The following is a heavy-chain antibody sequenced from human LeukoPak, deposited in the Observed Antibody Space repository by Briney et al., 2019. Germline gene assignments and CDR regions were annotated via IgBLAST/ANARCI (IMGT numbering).Heavy chain of an antibody. Sequence: GGSLRLSCAASGFTFSTYGMHWVRQAPGKGLEWVSLIRYDGGNKYYADSVKGRFTISRDNSKNTLYLQMNSLRAEDTAVYYCVKDPYGVYLRYFDYWGQGTLVTVSS. V-gene: IGHV3-30*02. CDR3: VKDPYGVYLRYFDY. J-gene: IGHJ4*02. D-gene: IGHD4-17*01. CDR2: IRYDGGNK. CDR1: GFTFSTYG.